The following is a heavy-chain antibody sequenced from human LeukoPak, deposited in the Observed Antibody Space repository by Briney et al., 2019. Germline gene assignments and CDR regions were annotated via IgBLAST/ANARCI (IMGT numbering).Heavy chain of an antibody. J-gene: IGHJ4*02. CDR1: GYSISSGYY. CDR3: ARRARGTPDY. Sequence: SETLSLTCAVSGYSISSGYYWGWIRQPPGKGLEWIGSIYHSGSTYYNPSLKSRVTISVDTSKNQFSLKLRSVTAADTAVYYCARRARGTPDYWGQGTLVTVSS. D-gene: IGHD1-1*01. CDR2: IYHSGST. V-gene: IGHV4-38-2*01.